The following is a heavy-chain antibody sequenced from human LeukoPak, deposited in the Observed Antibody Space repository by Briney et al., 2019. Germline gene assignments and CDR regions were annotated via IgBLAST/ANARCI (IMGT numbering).Heavy chain of an antibody. V-gene: IGHV3-7*01. J-gene: IGHJ4*02. D-gene: IGHD3-16*02. Sequence: TGGSLRLSCAASGFTFSSYWMSWVRQAPGKGLEWVANIKQDGSEKYYVDSVKGRFTISRDNAKNSLYLQMNSLRAEDTAVYYCARDIVPLLVSPDKDYWGQGTLVTVSS. CDR1: GFTFSSYW. CDR2: IKQDGSEK. CDR3: ARDIVPLLVSPDKDY.